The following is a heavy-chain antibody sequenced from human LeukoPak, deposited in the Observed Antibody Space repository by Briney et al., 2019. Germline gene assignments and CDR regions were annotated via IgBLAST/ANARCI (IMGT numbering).Heavy chain of an antibody. CDR1: VFTFSSFW. D-gene: IGHD5-18*01. J-gene: IGHJ4*02. CDR3: ARGGTRGYSPVDY. Sequence: GGCLRLSCAASVFTFSSFWMNWVRHAPGKGLEWLANIKQDGSERNYVDSVKGRSTISRDNAKNSLFLQMNSLRVEDTAVYYCARGGTRGYSPVDYWGQGILVTVSS. V-gene: IGHV3-7*03. CDR2: IKQDGSER.